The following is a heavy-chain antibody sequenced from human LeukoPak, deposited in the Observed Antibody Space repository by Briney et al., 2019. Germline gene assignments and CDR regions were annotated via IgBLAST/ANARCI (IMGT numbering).Heavy chain of an antibody. Sequence: PGGSLRLSCAASGFTFSSYWMTWVRQAPGKGLGWVAKIKQDGSEKYYVDSVKGRFTISRDNAKNSLYLQMNSLGAEDTAVYYCARRGTSSSWAHFDYWGQGTLVTVSS. V-gene: IGHV3-7*05. J-gene: IGHJ4*02. CDR1: GFTFSSYW. CDR2: IKQDGSEK. D-gene: IGHD6-13*01. CDR3: ARRGTSSSWAHFDY.